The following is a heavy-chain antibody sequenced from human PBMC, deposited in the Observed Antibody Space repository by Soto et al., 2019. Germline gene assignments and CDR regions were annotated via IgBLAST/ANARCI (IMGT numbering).Heavy chain of an antibody. J-gene: IGHJ4*01. CDR3: VRDRDLYRDMFHADL. CDR1: GFTISECS. D-gene: IGHD3-10*02. Sequence: PGGSLRLSCEAPGFTISECSMNWVRQAPGKGLEWLAYITIRTGNVLYADSVRGRFTISADNAENSVILQMNSLRDEDSAVYFCVRDRDLYRDMFHADLWGQGTLVTVSS. V-gene: IGHV3-48*02. CDR2: ITIRTGNV.